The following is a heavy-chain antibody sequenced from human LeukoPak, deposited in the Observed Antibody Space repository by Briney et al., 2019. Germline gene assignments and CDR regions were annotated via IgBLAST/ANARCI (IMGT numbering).Heavy chain of an antibody. CDR2: INPSGGST. CDR1: GYTFTSYY. D-gene: IGHD3-9*01. Sequence: ASVKVSRKASGYTFTSYYMHWVRQAPGQGLEWMGIINPSGGSTSYAQKFQGRVTMTRDTSTSTVYMVLCSLRSEDTAVYYCAREREYYDILTGYYRDAFDIWGQGTMVTVSS. CDR3: AREREYYDILTGYYRDAFDI. V-gene: IGHV1-46*01. J-gene: IGHJ3*02.